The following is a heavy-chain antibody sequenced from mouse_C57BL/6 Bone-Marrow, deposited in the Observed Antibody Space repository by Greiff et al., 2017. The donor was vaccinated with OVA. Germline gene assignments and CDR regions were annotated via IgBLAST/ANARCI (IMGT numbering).Heavy chain of an antibody. V-gene: IGHV1-81*01. CDR3: ARSEGDWDWYFDV. J-gene: IGHJ1*03. D-gene: IGHD4-1*01. CDR1: GYTFTSYG. CDR2: IYPRSGNT. Sequence: VKLQESGAELARPGASVKLSCKASGYTFTSYGISWVKQRTGQGLEWIGEIYPRSGNTYYNEKFKGKATLTADKSSSTAYMELRSLTSEDSAVYFCARSEGDWDWYFDVWGTGTAVTVSS.